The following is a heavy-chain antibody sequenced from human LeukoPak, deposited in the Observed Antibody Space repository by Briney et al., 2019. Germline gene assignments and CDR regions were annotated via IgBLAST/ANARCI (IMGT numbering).Heavy chain of an antibody. D-gene: IGHD3-22*01. Sequence: GASVKVSCKSSDYTFNSYGITWVRQAPGQGLEWMGWIHTYNGHTNYAQKLQGRVTMTTDTSTNTAYMELRSLRSDDTAVYYCARDQYYDSKGWFDPWGQGTLVTVSS. V-gene: IGHV1-18*01. J-gene: IGHJ5*02. CDR1: DYTFNSYG. CDR3: ARDQYYDSKGWFDP. CDR2: IHTYNGHT.